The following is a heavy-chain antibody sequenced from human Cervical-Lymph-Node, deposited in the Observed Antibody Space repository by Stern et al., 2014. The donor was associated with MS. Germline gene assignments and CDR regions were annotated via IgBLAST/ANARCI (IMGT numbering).Heavy chain of an antibody. V-gene: IGHV4-61*02. Sequence: QLQLQESGPGLLRPSQTLSLTCSVSGDSITSGSFYWSWVRQPAGKGLEWIGRMSTTGRANYAPSLKRRVPIPVDPSRRRFSRRWSFGTAADTAVYYCARENATTSYYYYFGLDVWGQGTSVTVSS. J-gene: IGHJ6*02. CDR1: GDSITSGSFY. CDR3: ARENATTSYYYYFGLDV. D-gene: IGHD1-1*01. CDR2: MSTTGRA.